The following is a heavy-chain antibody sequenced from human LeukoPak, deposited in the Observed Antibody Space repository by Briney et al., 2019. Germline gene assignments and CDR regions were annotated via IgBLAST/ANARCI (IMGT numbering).Heavy chain of an antibody. J-gene: IGHJ4*02. CDR3: ARAGTVDTAMVSDY. CDR1: GGSISSGGYY. CDR2: IYYSGST. Sequence: SETLSLTCTVSGGSISSGGYYWSWIRQHPGKGLEWIGYIYYSGSTYYNPSLKSRVTISVDTSKNQFSLKLSSVTAADTAVYYCARAGTVDTAMVSDYWGQGTLVTVSS. D-gene: IGHD5-18*01. V-gene: IGHV4-31*03.